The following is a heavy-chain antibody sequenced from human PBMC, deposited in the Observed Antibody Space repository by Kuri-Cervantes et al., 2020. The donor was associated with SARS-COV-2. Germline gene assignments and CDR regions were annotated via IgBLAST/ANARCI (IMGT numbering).Heavy chain of an antibody. CDR1: GGPISSSSYY. CDR3: ASIYSSSWPDAFDI. Sequence: SETLSLTCTVSGGPISSSSYYWGWILPPPGKGLDWNGSIYYSGSTYYNPSLKSRVTISVDTSKNQFSLKLSSVTAADTAVYYCASIYSSSWPDAFDIWGQGTMVTVSS. D-gene: IGHD6-13*01. V-gene: IGHV4-39*01. CDR2: IYYSGST. J-gene: IGHJ3*02.